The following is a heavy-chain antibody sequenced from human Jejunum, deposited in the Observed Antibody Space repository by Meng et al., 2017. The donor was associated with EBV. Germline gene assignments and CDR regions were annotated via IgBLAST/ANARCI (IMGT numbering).Heavy chain of an antibody. CDR2: IRSKSDGGTI. CDR3: TTDIGDTWYTYYFDY. Sequence: DVQLVESXXGLVKXGGLLRLSXLASGFAFRDAWMGWVCQAPGKGLEWIGRIRSKSDGGTIDYAAPLKGRFTISRDDSKNTLYLQMNGLETEDTALYYCTTDIGDTWYTYYFDYWGQGTMVTVSS. J-gene: IGHJ4*02. CDR1: GFAFRDAW. V-gene: IGHV3-15*01. D-gene: IGHD6-13*01.